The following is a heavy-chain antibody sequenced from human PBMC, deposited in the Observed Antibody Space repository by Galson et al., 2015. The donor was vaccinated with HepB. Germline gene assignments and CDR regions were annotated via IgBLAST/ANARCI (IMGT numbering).Heavy chain of an antibody. Sequence: SLRLSCAASGFTFSSNYMSWVRQAPGKGLEWVSVIYSGGSTYYADSVKGRFTISRDNSKNTLYLQMNSLRAEDTAVYYCARGYDSSGYYYSGLDYWGQGTLVTVSS. CDR2: IYSGGST. CDR1: GFTFSSNY. CDR3: ARGYDSSGYYYSGLDY. D-gene: IGHD3-22*01. V-gene: IGHV3-66*02. J-gene: IGHJ4*02.